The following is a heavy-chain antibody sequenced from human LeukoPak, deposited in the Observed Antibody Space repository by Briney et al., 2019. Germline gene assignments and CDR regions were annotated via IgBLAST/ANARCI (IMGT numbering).Heavy chain of an antibody. Sequence: SETLSLTCTVSGGSISSSSYYWGWIRQPPGKGLEWIGSIYYSGSTYYHPSLKSRVTISVDTSKNQFSLKLSSVTAADTAVYYCARGPYYDFWSGYQYYFDYWGQGTLVTVSS. CDR2: IYYSGST. J-gene: IGHJ4*02. CDR3: ARGPYYDFWSGYQYYFDY. CDR1: GGSISSSSYY. V-gene: IGHV4-39*01. D-gene: IGHD3-3*01.